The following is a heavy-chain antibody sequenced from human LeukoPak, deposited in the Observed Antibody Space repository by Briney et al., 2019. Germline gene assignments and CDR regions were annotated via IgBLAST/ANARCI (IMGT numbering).Heavy chain of an antibody. CDR2: INPNSGGT. D-gene: IGHD6-13*01. V-gene: IGHV1-2*02. CDR1: GFTFTGYY. Sequence: ASVQVSCKASGFTFTGYYMHWVRQAPGQGLEWMGWINPNSGGTNYAQKFQGRVTMTRDTSISTAYMELSRLRSDDTAVYYCARVPKTTIAAAGTVGFDYWGQGTLVTVSS. CDR3: ARVPKTTIAAAGTVGFDY. J-gene: IGHJ4*02.